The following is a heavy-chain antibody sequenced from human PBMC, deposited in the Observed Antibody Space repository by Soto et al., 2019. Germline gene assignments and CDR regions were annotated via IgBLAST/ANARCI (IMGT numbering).Heavy chain of an antibody. CDR3: ARGGGVGVAGSAAFDM. J-gene: IGHJ3*02. CDR1: GYPVTAYY. CDR2: INPATGAA. Sequence: QLHLVQSGAVVKKPGASVTVSCSASGYPVTAYYMHWVRQAPGRGLEWMGGINPATGAAKYTQTFQGRGTMTREQSPSTVFMELSGLTSEDTAVFLCARGGGVGVAGSAAFDMWGQGTLVTVSS. D-gene: IGHD3-3*01. V-gene: IGHV1-2*02.